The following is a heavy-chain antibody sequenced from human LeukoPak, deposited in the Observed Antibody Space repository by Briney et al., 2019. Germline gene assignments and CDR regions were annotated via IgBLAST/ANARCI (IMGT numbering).Heavy chain of an antibody. V-gene: IGHV3-30-3*01. CDR1: GFTFSSYA. D-gene: IGHD3-22*01. CDR2: ISYDGGNK. J-gene: IGHJ3*02. CDR3: ARVDYYDSSGYYDDAFDI. Sequence: AGGSLRLSCAASGFTFSSYAMHWVRQAPGKGLEWVAVISYDGGNKYYADSVKGRFTISRDNSKNTLYLQMNSLRAEDTAVYYCARVDYYDSSGYYDDAFDIWGQGTMVTVSS.